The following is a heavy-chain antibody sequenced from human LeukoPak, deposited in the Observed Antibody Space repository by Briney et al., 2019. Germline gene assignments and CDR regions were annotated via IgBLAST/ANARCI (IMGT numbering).Heavy chain of an antibody. CDR3: ASWVARGRDY. J-gene: IGHJ4*02. CDR1: GFTFDDYG. Sequence: PGGSLRLSCAASGFTFDDYGMSWVRHAPGKGLEWVSGINWNGGSTGYADSVKGRFTISRDNAKNSLYLQMNSLRAEDTALYYCASWVARGRDYWGQGTLVTVSS. D-gene: IGHD3-10*01. CDR2: INWNGGST. V-gene: IGHV3-20*04.